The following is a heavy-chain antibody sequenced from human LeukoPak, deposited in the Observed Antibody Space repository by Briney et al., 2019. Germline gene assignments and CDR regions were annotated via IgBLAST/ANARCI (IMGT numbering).Heavy chain of an antibody. Sequence: HPGGSLRLSCAASGFTFSSYSMNWVRQAPGKGLEWVANIKQDGSEKYYVDSVKGRFTISRDNAKNSLYLQMNSLRAEDTAVYYCAGEEKQGDAFDIWGQGTMVTVSS. V-gene: IGHV3-7*01. CDR3: AGEEKQGDAFDI. CDR1: GFTFSSYS. CDR2: IKQDGSEK. J-gene: IGHJ3*02.